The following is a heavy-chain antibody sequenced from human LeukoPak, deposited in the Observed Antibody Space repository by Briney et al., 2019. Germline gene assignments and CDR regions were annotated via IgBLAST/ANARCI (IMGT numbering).Heavy chain of an antibody. D-gene: IGHD2-2*01. Sequence: GGSLRLSCAASRFTFSSYAMSWVRQAPGKGLEWVSAISGSGGSTYYADSVKGRFTISRDNSKNTLYLQMNSLRAEDTAVYYCAKDSGVVPAAMPWFDPWGQGTLVTVSS. V-gene: IGHV3-23*01. CDR2: ISGSGGST. CDR1: RFTFSSYA. J-gene: IGHJ5*02. CDR3: AKDSGVVPAAMPWFDP.